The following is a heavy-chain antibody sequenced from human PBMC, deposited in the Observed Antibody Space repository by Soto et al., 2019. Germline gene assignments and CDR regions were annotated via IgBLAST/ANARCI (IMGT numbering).Heavy chain of an antibody. D-gene: IGHD6-13*01. Sequence: QVQLVQSGAEVKKPGASVKVSCKASGYTFTSYGISWVRQAPGQGLEWMGWISAYNGNTNYAQKLQGRVTMTTDTSTSTSYMELRSLRSDDTALYYCARDHSAGYSSSWYLAGDYWGQGTLVTVSS. J-gene: IGHJ4*02. CDR1: GYTFTSYG. CDR3: ARDHSAGYSSSWYLAGDY. V-gene: IGHV1-18*01. CDR2: ISAYNGNT.